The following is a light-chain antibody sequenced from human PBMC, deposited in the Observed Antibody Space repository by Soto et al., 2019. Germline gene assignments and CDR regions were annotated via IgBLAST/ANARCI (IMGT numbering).Light chain of an antibody. Sequence: NQMTQSPSSLSASVGDSVTITCRASLGIGKFLAWYQQRPGKVPKLLIYGASTLQSGVPSRFSGRGSVRDFTLTISSLQAEDVAYYYCQKYNSFPLTFGQGTKVELK. CDR1: LGIGKF. CDR2: GAS. V-gene: IGKV1-27*01. J-gene: IGKJ1*01. CDR3: QKYNSFPLT.